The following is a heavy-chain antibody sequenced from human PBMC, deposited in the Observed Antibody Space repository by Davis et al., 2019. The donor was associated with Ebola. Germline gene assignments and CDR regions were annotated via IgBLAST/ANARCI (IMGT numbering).Heavy chain of an antibody. D-gene: IGHD6-13*01. CDR2: IYYSGST. CDR1: GGSISSYY. Sequence: SETLSLTCTVSGGSISSYYWSWIRQPPGKGLEWIGYIYYSGSTNYNPSLKSRVTISVDTSKNQFSLKLSSVTAADTAVYYCARGHSSSWGYYYYGMDVWGQGTTVTVSS. J-gene: IGHJ6*02. V-gene: IGHV4-59*12. CDR3: ARGHSSSWGYYYYGMDV.